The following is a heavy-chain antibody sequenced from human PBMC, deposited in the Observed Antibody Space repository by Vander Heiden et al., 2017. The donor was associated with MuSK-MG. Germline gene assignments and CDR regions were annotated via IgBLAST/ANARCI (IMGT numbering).Heavy chain of an antibody. Sequence: EVQLLESGGGLVQPGGSLRLSCAAPGFTFSSYAMSWVRQAPVKGLEWVSAISGSGGSTDYADSVKGRFTISRDNSKNTLYLKMNSLRAEDTAVYYCAKGGIAAAGYWGQGTLVTVSS. J-gene: IGHJ4*02. CDR2: ISGSGGST. CDR1: GFTFSSYA. D-gene: IGHD6-13*01. CDR3: AKGGIAAAGY. V-gene: IGHV3-23*01.